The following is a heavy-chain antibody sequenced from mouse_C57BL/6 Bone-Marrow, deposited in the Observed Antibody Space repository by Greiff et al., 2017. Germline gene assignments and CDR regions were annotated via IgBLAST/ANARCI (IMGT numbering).Heavy chain of an antibody. V-gene: IGHV3-6*01. CDR2: ISYDGSN. CDR3: ARESNYWFAY. Sequence: DVKLQESGPGLVKPSQSLSLTCSVTGYSITSGYYWNWIRQFPGNKLEWMGYISYDGSNNYNPSLKNRISITRDTSKNQFFLKLNSVTTEDTATYYCARESNYWFAYWGQGTLVTVSA. D-gene: IGHD2-5*01. J-gene: IGHJ3*01. CDR1: GYSITSGYY.